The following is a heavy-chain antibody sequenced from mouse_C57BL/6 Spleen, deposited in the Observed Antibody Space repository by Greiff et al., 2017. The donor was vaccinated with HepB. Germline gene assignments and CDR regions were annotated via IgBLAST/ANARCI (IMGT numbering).Heavy chain of an antibody. CDR3: ARGVYYGSRNFDY. D-gene: IGHD1-1*01. J-gene: IGHJ2*01. CDR2: IYPGSGST. CDR1: GYTFTSYW. V-gene: IGHV1-55*01. Sequence: VKLQQPGAELVKPGASVKMSCKASGYTFTSYWITWVKQRPGQGLEWIGDIYPGSGSTNYNEKFKSKATLTVDTSSSTAYMQLSSLTSEDSAVYYCARGVYYGSRNFDYWGQGTTLTVSS.